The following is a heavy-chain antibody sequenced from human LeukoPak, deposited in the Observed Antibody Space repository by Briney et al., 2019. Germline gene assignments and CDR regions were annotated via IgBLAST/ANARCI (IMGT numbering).Heavy chain of an antibody. CDR3: AIDWGDDYGDYFDY. J-gene: IGHJ4*02. Sequence: ASVKVSCKASGYTFTGYYMHWVRQAPGQGLEWMGWINPNSGGTNYAQKFQGRVTMTRDTSISTAYMELSRLRSDDTAVYYCAIDWGDDYGDYFDYWGQGTLVTVSS. D-gene: IGHD4-17*01. V-gene: IGHV1-2*02. CDR1: GYTFTGYY. CDR2: INPNSGGT.